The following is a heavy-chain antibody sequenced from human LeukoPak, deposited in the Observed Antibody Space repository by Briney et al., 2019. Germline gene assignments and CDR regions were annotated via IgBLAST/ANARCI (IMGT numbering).Heavy chain of an antibody. CDR1: GFTFSSYA. V-gene: IGHV3-9*01. Sequence: GGSLRLSCAASGFTFSSYAMSWVRQAPGKGLEWVSGISWNSGSIGYADSVKGRFTISRDNAKNSLYLQMNSLRVEDSALYYCAKALGGSTGGVDVWGQGTTVTVSS. CDR2: ISWNSGSI. CDR3: AKALGGSTGGVDV. D-gene: IGHD2-2*01. J-gene: IGHJ6*02.